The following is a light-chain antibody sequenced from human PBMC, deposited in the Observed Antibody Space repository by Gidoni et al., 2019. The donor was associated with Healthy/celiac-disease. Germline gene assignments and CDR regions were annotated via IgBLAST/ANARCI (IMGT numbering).Light chain of an antibody. V-gene: IGLV2-14*03. J-gene: IGLJ1*01. Sequence: QSALPQPASVSGSPGQSITISCTGTSSDVGGYNYVSMYQQHPGKAPKLMIYDVSNRPSGVSNRFSGSKSGNTASLTISGLQAEDEADYYCSSYTSSSTRVFGTGTKVTVL. CDR3: SSYTSSSTRV. CDR2: DVS. CDR1: SSDVGGYNY.